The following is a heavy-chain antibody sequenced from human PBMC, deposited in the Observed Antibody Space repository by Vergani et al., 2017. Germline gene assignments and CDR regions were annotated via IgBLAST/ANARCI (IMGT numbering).Heavy chain of an antibody. J-gene: IGHJ3*02. CDR2: TSTDGST. Sequence: QVQLQESGPGLVKPSQTLSLTCSVSGGAVNSGSNFWTWIRQPAGKGLEWIGRTSTDGSTNYNPSLKSRVTVSVDTSKTQISLRLTSVTAEDTAVYYCARRIPRGNAFDIWGQGTMVTVSS. D-gene: IGHD2-21*01. CDR3: ARRIPRGNAFDI. CDR1: GGAVNSGSNF. V-gene: IGHV4-61*02.